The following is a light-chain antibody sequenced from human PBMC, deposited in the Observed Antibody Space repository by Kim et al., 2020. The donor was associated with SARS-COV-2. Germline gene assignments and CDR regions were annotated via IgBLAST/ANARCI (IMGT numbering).Light chain of an antibody. CDR1: QAISIH. Sequence: SASVGDRVTLTCRASQAISIHLAWYQQKPGKAPKLLIYVASSLQSGVPSRFSGSGSGTDFTLTISSLQPEDFATYYCQQANSFPYTFGQGTKLEIK. CDR2: VAS. V-gene: IGKV1-12*01. CDR3: QQANSFPYT. J-gene: IGKJ2*01.